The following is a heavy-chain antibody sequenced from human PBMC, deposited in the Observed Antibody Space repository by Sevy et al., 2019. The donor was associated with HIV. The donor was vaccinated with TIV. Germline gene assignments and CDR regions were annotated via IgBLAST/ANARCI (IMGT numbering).Heavy chain of an antibody. D-gene: IGHD2-2*01. V-gene: IGHV4-34*01. CDR1: DGSFSGYY. Sequence: SETRSLTCAVHDGSFSGYYWNWIRQLPGKGLEWIGEINESGITYYNPSLKSRVTISVDTSKKQFSLKLNSVTAADTAVYFCARSPPVVVVPGAPSWFDPWGQGTLVTVSS. J-gene: IGHJ5*02. CDR2: INESGIT. CDR3: ARSPPVVVVPGAPSWFDP.